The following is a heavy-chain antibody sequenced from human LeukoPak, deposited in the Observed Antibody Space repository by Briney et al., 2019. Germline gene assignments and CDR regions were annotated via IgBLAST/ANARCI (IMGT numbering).Heavy chain of an antibody. CDR3: AKPPGLTIKNWFDP. J-gene: IGHJ5*02. D-gene: IGHD4/OR15-4a*01. Sequence: TGGSLRLSCAASGFTFSDYYMSWIRQAPGKGLEWVSYISSSGSTIYYADSVKGRFTISRDNAKNTLYLQMNSLRAEDTAIYYCAKPPGLTIKNWFDPWGQGTLVTVSS. CDR2: ISSSGSTI. CDR1: GFTFSDYY. V-gene: IGHV3-11*01.